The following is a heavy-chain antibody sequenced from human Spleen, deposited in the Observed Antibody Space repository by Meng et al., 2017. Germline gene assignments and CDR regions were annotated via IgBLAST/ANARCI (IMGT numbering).Heavy chain of an antibody. CDR3: ARVRGSGSLGPFDL. D-gene: IGHD3-10*01. CDR2: ITSSGTTI. CDR1: GFSFSDYY. V-gene: IGHV3-11*04. J-gene: IGHJ3*01. Sequence: GESLKISCAASGFSFSDYYMTWIRQVPGKGLDWVSYITSSGTTIYYADSVKGRFTVSRDNAKNSLFLQMNSLRDDDTAVYYCARVRGSGSLGPFDLWGQGTMVTVSS.